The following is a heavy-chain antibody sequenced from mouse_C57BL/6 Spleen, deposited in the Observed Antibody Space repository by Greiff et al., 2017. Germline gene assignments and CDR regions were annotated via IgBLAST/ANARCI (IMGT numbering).Heavy chain of an antibody. CDR3: ECRGDYPYAMDY. CDR2: IDPETGGT. V-gene: IGHV1-15*01. CDR1: GYTFTDYE. D-gene: IGHD2-13*01. J-gene: IGHJ4*01. Sequence: QVQLKQSGAELVRPGASVKLSCKASGYTFTDYEMHWVKQRPVHGLEWIGAIDPETGGTTYNQKFKGKAILTADTSSSTAYMELRSLTSEDSAVYYCECRGDYPYAMDYWGQGTSVTVSS.